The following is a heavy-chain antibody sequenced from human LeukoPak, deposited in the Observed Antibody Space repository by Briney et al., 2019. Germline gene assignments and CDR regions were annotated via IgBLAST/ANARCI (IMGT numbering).Heavy chain of an antibody. CDR2: IYPGASDA. J-gene: IGHJ4*02. CDR1: GYRFTNYW. V-gene: IGHV5-51*01. D-gene: IGHD6-13*01. Sequence: GESLKISCKGSGYRFTNYWIGWVRQMPGKGLGWMGIIYPGASDARYSPSYQGQVTISVDKSISTAYLQWSSLKASDTAMYYCASPPEGYSSAWFFYWGQGTLVTVSS. CDR3: ASPPEGYSSAWFFY.